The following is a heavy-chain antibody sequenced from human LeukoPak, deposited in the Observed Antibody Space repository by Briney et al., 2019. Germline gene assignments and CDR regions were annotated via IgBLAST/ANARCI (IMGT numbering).Heavy chain of an antibody. CDR1: GFTFSTYA. Sequence: GGSLRLSCAASGFTFSTYAMTWVRQAPGKGLEWVSTISGSGGSTYYADSVKGRFTISRDNSKNTLYLQMNSLRGEDTAVYYCGKDQVWENPHYFDCWGQGTLVTVSS. J-gene: IGHJ4*02. D-gene: IGHD1-26*01. V-gene: IGHV3-23*01. CDR2: ISGSGGST. CDR3: GKDQVWENPHYFDC.